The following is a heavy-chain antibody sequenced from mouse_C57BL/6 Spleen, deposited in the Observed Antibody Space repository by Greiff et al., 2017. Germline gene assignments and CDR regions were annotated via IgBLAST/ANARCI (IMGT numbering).Heavy chain of an antibody. CDR1: GYTFTDYE. D-gene: IGHD1-1*01. Sequence: QVQLQQSGAELVRPGASVTLSCKASGYTFTDYEMHWVKQTPVHGLEWIGAIDPETGGTAYNQKFKGKAILTADKSSSTAYMELRSLTSEDSAVYYCTRGGGSSGYYAMDYGGQGTSVTVSS. V-gene: IGHV1-15*01. CDR3: TRGGGSSGYYAMDY. J-gene: IGHJ4*01. CDR2: IDPETGGT.